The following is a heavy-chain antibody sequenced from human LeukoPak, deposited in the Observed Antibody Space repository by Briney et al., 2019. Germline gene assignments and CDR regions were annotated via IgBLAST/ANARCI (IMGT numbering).Heavy chain of an antibody. CDR3: VRDVVEMAIVT. V-gene: IGHV4-38-2*02. Sequence: SETLSLTCTVSGYSISSGYYWGWIRQPPGKGLEWIGSIYHSGSTNYNPSLKSRVTISVDTSKNQFALRVRSVIAADTALYYCVRDVVEMAIVTWGQGTLVTVSS. CDR1: GYSISSGYY. D-gene: IGHD5-24*01. CDR2: IYHSGST. J-gene: IGHJ4*02.